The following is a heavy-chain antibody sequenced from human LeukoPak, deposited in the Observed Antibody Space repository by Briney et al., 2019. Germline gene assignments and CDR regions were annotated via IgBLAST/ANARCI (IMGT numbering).Heavy chain of an antibody. D-gene: IGHD2-15*01. CDR1: GGSFSGYY. CDR3: ARGGSCYSFLLMCRGWFDP. CDR2: INHSGST. Sequence: PSETLSLTCAVYGGSFSGYYWSWLRQPPGKGLEWIGGINHSGSTNYNPSLKSRVTISVDTSKNQFSLKLSSVTAADTAVYYCARGGSCYSFLLMCRGWFDPWGQGTLVTVSS. V-gene: IGHV4-34*01. J-gene: IGHJ5*02.